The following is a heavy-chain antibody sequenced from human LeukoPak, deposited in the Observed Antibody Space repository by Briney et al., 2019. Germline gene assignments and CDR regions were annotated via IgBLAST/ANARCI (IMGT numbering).Heavy chain of an antibody. J-gene: IGHJ6*02. D-gene: IGHD2-2*01. CDR1: GFTFSSYE. Sequence: GGSLRLSCAASGFTFSSYEMNWVRQAPGKGLEWVSYISRTSSNIIYADSVKGRFTISRDNAKNSLYLQMNSLRDEDTAVYYCARVTIVAVPAGNGMDVWGQGTTVTVSS. CDR3: ARVTIVAVPAGNGMDV. CDR2: ISRTSSNI. V-gene: IGHV3-48*02.